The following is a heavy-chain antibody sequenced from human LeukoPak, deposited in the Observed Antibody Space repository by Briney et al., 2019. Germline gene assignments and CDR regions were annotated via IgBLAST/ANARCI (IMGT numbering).Heavy chain of an antibody. D-gene: IGHD7-27*01. J-gene: IGHJ4*01. CDR2: IDKTSSHI. V-gene: IGHV3-48*02. CDR3: ARESYWGGSAKGFDY. CDR1: GFTFTDYS. Sequence: GGSLRLSCSVSGFTFTDYSMNWVRQAPGKGLEWVSYIDKTSSHIYYADSVKGRFIISRDNAKTSLFLQMNSLRDEDTALYYCARESYWGGSAKGFDYWGQGTLVTVSS.